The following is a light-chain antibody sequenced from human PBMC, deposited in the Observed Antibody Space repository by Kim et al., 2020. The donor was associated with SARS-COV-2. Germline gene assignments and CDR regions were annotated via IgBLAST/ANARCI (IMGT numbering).Light chain of an antibody. CDR2: TNN. Sequence: GHRFTISCCGGSSMRGSNTVNRYQQLPGTAPKLIVYTNNEGPSGVPDRFSGSKSGTSASLAISGLQSEDEADYYCAAWDDILNGPGFGGGTQLTVL. CDR1: SSMRGSNT. J-gene: IGLJ3*02. V-gene: IGLV1-44*01. CDR3: AAWDDILNGPG.